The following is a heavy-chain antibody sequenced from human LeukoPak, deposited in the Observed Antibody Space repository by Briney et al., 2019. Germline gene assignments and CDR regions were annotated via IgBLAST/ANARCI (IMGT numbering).Heavy chain of an antibody. CDR2: ISSRGTTI. V-gene: IGHV3-48*03. D-gene: IGHD2-15*01. J-gene: IGHJ6*02. CDR1: GFTFSSYE. Sequence: GGSLRLSCAVSGFTFSSYEMNWVRQAPGKGLEWVSYISSRGTTIYYVDSVKGRFTISRDNAKNSLYLQMSSLRAEDTALYYCARVRSGLHMDVWGQGTTVTVSS. CDR3: ARVRSGLHMDV.